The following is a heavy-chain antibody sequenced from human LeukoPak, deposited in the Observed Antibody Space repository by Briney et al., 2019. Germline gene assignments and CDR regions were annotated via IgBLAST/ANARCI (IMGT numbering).Heavy chain of an antibody. CDR2: IYHSGST. J-gene: IGHJ1*01. CDR3: ARMVQSTDSSGFYLPEYFQH. CDR1: EYSISSGYY. Sequence: SGTLSLTCTVSEYSISSGYYWGWIRPPPGEGLEWIGSIYHSGSTYYNASLKSRVTISVDTSKNQFSLKLTSVTAADTAVYYCARMVQSTDSSGFYLPEYFQHWGQGTLVTVSS. D-gene: IGHD3-22*01. V-gene: IGHV4-38-2*02.